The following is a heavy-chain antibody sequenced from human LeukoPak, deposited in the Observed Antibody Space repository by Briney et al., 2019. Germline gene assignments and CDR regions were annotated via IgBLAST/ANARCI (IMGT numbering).Heavy chain of an antibody. J-gene: IGHJ4*02. Sequence: GGSLRLSCAASGFTFDDYTMHWVRQAPGKGLEWVSLISWDGGSTYYADSVKGRFTISRDNSKNSLYLQMNSLRAEDTALYYCAKDSDGSALVLGGHFDYWGQGTLVTVSS. CDR2: ISWDGGST. D-gene: IGHD3-22*01. V-gene: IGHV3-43*01. CDR1: GFTFDDYT. CDR3: AKDSDGSALVLGGHFDY.